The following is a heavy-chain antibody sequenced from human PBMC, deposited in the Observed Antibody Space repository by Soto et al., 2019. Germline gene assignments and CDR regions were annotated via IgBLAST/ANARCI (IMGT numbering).Heavy chain of an antibody. CDR3: AKGPLRYFDWLLNYYYMDV. J-gene: IGHJ6*03. CDR2: ISGSGGST. Sequence: GGSLRLSCAASGFTFSSYAMSWVRQAPGKGLEWVSAISGSGGSTYYADSVKGRFTISRDNSKNTLYPQMNSLRAEDTAVYYCAKGPLRYFDWLLNYYYMDVWGKGTTVTVSS. D-gene: IGHD3-9*01. CDR1: GFTFSSYA. V-gene: IGHV3-23*01.